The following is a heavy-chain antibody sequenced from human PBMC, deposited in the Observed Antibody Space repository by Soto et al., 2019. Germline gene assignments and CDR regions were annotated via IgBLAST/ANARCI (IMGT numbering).Heavy chain of an antibody. CDR1: GFTFTSSA. Sequence: SVKVSCKASGFTFTSSAVQWVRQARGQRLEWIGWIVVGSGNTNYAQKFQERVTITRDMSTSTAYMELSSLRSEDTAVYYCAAERNRGVVISFNGMDVWGQGTTVTVSS. CDR2: IVVGSGNT. J-gene: IGHJ6*02. D-gene: IGHD2-21*01. CDR3: AAERNRGVVISFNGMDV. V-gene: IGHV1-58*01.